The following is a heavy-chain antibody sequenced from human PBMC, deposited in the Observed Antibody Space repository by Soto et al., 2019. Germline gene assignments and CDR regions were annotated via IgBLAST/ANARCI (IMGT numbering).Heavy chain of an antibody. D-gene: IGHD6-13*01. Sequence: AGGSLRLSCAASGFTFSSYEMNWVRQAPGKGLEWVSYISSSGSTMYYADSVKGRFTISRDNAKNSLYLQMNSLRAEDTAVYYCARDSSSSFPGAFDIWGQGTMVTVSS. CDR2: ISSSGSTM. J-gene: IGHJ3*02. CDR3: ARDSSSSFPGAFDI. V-gene: IGHV3-48*03. CDR1: GFTFSSYE.